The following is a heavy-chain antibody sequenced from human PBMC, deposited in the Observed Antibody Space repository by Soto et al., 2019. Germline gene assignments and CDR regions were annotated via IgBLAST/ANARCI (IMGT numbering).Heavy chain of an antibody. CDR1: GFVFGANA. CDR3: RRTVYSAYDYGGTYFDC. Sequence: QVRLAESGGGGVQAGTSLRLSCVASGFVFGANAMHWVRQAPGKGLEWVSMISHNGNSPNYADSVKGRFTISRDNSKNTLLLQMDGLRADDLAMYYCRRTVYSAYDYGGTYFDCWGQGAMVTVSS. CDR2: ISHNGNSP. J-gene: IGHJ4*02. D-gene: IGHD5-12*01. V-gene: IGHV3-30-3*01.